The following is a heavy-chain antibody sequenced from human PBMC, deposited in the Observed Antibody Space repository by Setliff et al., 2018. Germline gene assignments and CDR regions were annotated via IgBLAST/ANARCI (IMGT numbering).Heavy chain of an antibody. CDR1: GGSFSDHF. D-gene: IGHD3-10*01. Sequence: SETLSLTCAVYGGSFSDHFWSWIRQPPGKGLEWIGEINHSGSTNYNPSLKSRVTISVDASKNQFSLKLTSVTAADTAVYFCARVPHIWFGDLVTFDDAFDVWGQGTMVTVSS. V-gene: IGHV4-34*01. J-gene: IGHJ3*01. CDR2: INHSGST. CDR3: ARVPHIWFGDLVTFDDAFDV.